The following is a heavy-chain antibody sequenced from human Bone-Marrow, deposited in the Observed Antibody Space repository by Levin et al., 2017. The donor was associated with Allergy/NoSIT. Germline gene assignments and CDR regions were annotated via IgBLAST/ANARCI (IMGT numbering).Heavy chain of an antibody. CDR1: GFTFSSYE. Sequence: GGSLRLSCAASGFTFSSYEMNWVRQAPGKGLEWVSYISSSGSTIYYADSVKGRFTISRDNAKNSLYLQMNSLRAEDTAVYYCARCGGVATISDYYYGMDVWGQGTTVTVSS. CDR3: ARCGGVATISDYYYGMDV. CDR2: ISSSGSTI. J-gene: IGHJ6*02. V-gene: IGHV3-48*03. D-gene: IGHD5-12*01.